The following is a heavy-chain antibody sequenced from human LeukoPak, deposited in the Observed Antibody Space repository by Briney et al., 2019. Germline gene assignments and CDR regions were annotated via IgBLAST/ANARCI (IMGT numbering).Heavy chain of an antibody. D-gene: IGHD3-22*01. CDR2: ISGSGGST. Sequence: GGSLRLSCAASGFTLSSYAMSWVRQAPGKGLEWVSAISGSGGSTYYADSVKGRFTISRDSSKNALYLQMNSLRAEDTAIYYCAKDSSGYYSYGYFQHWGQGTLVTVSS. CDR1: GFTLSSYA. CDR3: AKDSSGYYSYGYFQH. J-gene: IGHJ1*01. V-gene: IGHV3-23*01.